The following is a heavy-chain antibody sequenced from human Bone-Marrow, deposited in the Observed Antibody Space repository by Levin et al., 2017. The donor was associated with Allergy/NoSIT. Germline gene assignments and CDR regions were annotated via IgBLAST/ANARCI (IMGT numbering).Heavy chain of an antibody. CDR2: INTNTGNP. D-gene: IGHD1-1*01. CDR3: TRGINFNDY. Sequence: VASVKVSCKASGYTFTDYTMNWVRQAPGQGLEWMGWINTNTGNPTYAQGFTGRFVFSLDTSVSTAYLQVSSLKPEDTAVYYCTRGINFNDYWGQGTLVTVSS. J-gene: IGHJ4*02. CDR1: GYTFTDYT. V-gene: IGHV7-4-1*02.